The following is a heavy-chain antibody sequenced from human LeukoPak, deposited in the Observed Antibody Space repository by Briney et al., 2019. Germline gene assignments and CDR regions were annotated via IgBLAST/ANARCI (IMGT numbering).Heavy chain of an antibody. Sequence: SQTLSLTCAISGDSVSSNSAAWNWIRQSPSRGLKWLGRTYYRSKWYNDYAVSVKSRITINPDTSKNQFSLQLNSVTPEDTAVYYCARSRYYDILTGPMGLDYWGQGTLVTVSS. CDR3: ARSRYYDILTGPMGLDY. CDR1: GDSVSSNSAA. J-gene: IGHJ4*02. CDR2: TYYRSKWYN. D-gene: IGHD3-9*01. V-gene: IGHV6-1*01.